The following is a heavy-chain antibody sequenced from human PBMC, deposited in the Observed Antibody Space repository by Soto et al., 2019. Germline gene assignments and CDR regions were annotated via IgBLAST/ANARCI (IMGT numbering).Heavy chain of an antibody. D-gene: IGHD2-21*02. CDR2: INPNSGGT. Sequence: GASVKVSCKASGYTFSGYYMHWVRQALGQGLEWMGWINPNSGGTNYARKFQGCVTMTRDTSISTAYMELSSLRAEDTALYYCAKGSRADCYSDSDYWGQGTLVTVSS. CDR1: GYTFSGYY. CDR3: AKGSRADCYSDSDY. V-gene: IGHV1-2*04. J-gene: IGHJ4*02.